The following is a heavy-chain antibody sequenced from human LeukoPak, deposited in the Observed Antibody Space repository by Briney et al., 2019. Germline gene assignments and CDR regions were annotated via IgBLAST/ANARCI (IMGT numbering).Heavy chain of an antibody. CDR1: GYSISSGYY. CDR3: ARDRSEVALDPEPFDY. D-gene: IGHD1-14*01. CDR2: IYHSGST. J-gene: IGHJ4*02. Sequence: PSETLSLTCTVSGYSISSGYYWGWIRQPPGKGLEWIGRIYHSGSTYYNPSLKSRVTISVDTSKNQFSLKLSSVTAADTAVYYCARDRSEVALDPEPFDYWGQGTLVTVSS. V-gene: IGHV4-38-2*02.